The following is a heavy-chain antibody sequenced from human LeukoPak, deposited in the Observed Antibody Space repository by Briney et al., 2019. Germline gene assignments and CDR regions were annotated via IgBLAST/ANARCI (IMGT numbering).Heavy chain of an antibody. CDR3: ARGVTGTNNWFDP. CDR2: IYSGGAT. J-gene: IGHJ5*02. D-gene: IGHD1/OR15-1a*01. CDR1: GFTVRSIY. V-gene: IGHV3-66*02. Sequence: GGSLRLSCAASGFTVRSIYMSWVRQAPGKGLEWVSLIYSGGATYYADSAKGRFTISRDNSRNTLYLQMNSLRDEDTALYYCARGVTGTNNWFDPWGQGTLVTVSS.